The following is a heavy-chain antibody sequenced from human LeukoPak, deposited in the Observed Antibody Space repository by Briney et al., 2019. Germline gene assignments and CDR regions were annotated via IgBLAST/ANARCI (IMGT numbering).Heavy chain of an antibody. CDR3: AKDTQYYYDSSGYLDY. V-gene: IGHV3-23*01. CDR1: GFTFSSFA. CDR2: ISGSGGYT. J-gene: IGHJ4*02. D-gene: IGHD3-22*01. Sequence: PGGSLRLSCAGSGFTFSSFAMSWVRQAPGKGLEWVSGISGSGGYTYYADSVKGRFTISRDNSKNTLYLQMNSLRAEDTAVYYCAKDTQYYYDSSGYLDYWGQGTLVTVSS.